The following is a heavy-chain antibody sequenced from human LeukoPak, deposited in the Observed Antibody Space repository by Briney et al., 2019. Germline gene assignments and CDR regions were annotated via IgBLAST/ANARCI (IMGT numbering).Heavy chain of an antibody. Sequence: PGGSLRLSCVASGFAFSKYAMHWVRQAPGKGLEWLTFIRHDGSNKYYADSVKGRFTISRDNSKNTLYLQMNSLRAEDTAVYYCAKRRHSSSWYYFDYWGQGTLVTVSS. V-gene: IGHV3-30*02. CDR1: GFAFSKYA. J-gene: IGHJ4*02. CDR3: AKRRHSSSWYYFDY. D-gene: IGHD6-13*01. CDR2: IRHDGSNK.